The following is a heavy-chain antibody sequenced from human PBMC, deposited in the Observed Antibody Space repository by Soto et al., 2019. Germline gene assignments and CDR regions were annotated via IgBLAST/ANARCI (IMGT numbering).Heavy chain of an antibody. D-gene: IGHD6-19*01. J-gene: IGHJ3*02. CDR3: ARPNQKYRSGSGMSYI. Sequence: ASVKVSCKASGYTFTGYYMHLVLQAPGQGLEWMGWISPNSGGTNSAQKFHGSVTMTRDTSIRPANMELSRPRSDDTAACYWARPNQKYRSGSGMSYIWGPGKMVTGSS. CDR1: GYTFTGYY. CDR2: ISPNSGGT. V-gene: IGHV1-2*02.